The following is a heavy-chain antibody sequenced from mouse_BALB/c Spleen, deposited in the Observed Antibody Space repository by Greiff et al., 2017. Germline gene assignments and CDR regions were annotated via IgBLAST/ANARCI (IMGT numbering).Heavy chain of an antibody. CDR3: ARADYCGSSYDYAMDY. V-gene: IGHV1-4*01. D-gene: IGHD1-1*01. Sequence: VQLQQPGAELARPGASVKMSCKASGYTFTSYTMHWVKQRPGQGLEWIGYINPSSGYTNYNQKFTDKATLTADKSSSTAYMQLSSLTSEDSAVYDCARADYCGSSYDYAMDYWGQGTSVTVSA. J-gene: IGHJ4*01. CDR1: GYTFTSYT. CDR2: INPSSGYT.